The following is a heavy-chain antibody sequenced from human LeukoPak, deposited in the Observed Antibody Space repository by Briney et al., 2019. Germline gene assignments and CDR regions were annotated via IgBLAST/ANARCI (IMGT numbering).Heavy chain of an antibody. CDR2: INPHNGGT. CDR3: ARDGLFASGVGAATGSDY. CDR1: GYTFIDNY. V-gene: IGHV1-2*02. D-gene: IGHD1-26*01. J-gene: IGHJ4*02. Sequence: ASVKVSCKASGYTFIDNYIHWVRQAPGQGLEWMGWINPHNGGTKYALKFQGRVTMTSDRSTTTVYMEVTRLRSDDTAVFYCARDGLFASGVGAATGSDYWGQGTLVTVSS.